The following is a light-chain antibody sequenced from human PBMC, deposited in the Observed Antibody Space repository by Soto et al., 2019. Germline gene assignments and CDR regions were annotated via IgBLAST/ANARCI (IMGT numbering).Light chain of an antibody. CDR2: LNSDGSH. Sequence: QSVLTQSPSASASLGASVKLTCTLSSGHSSYAIAWHQQQPEKGPRYLMKLNSDGSHSKGDGIPDRFSGSSSGAERYLSISSLQSEDEVYYYCQTWGTGLWVFGGGTKLTV. V-gene: IGLV4-69*01. CDR3: QTWGTGLWV. CDR1: SGHSSYA. J-gene: IGLJ3*02.